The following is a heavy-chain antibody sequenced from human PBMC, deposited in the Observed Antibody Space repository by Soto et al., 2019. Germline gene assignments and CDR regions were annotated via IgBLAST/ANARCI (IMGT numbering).Heavy chain of an antibody. J-gene: IGHJ4*02. CDR3: ENVKGSGWYFDY. Sequence: EVQVLESGGGLVQPGGSLRLSCVASGFTFSDFAMSWVRQAPGKGLVWVSAISGSGGTIYYADSVKGRFTISKDNSNNTQYLQVDSLTAYYTAVYCWENVKGSGWYFDYWGQGTLVAVSS. V-gene: IGHV3-23*01. D-gene: IGHD6-19*01. CDR2: ISGSGGTI. CDR1: GFTFSDFA.